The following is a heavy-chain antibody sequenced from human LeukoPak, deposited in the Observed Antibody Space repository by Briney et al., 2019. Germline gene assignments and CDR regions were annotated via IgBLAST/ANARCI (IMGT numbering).Heavy chain of an antibody. CDR1: GGSISSGGYY. V-gene: IGHV4-31*03. CDR2: IYYSGST. D-gene: IGHD5-18*01. J-gene: IGHJ3*02. Sequence: PSQTLSLTCTVSGGSISSGGYYWSWIRQHAGKGLEWIGYIYYSGSTYYNPSLKSRVTISVDTSKNQFSLKLSSVTAADTAVYYCARVGYSYGFSPDAFDIWGQGTMVTVSS. CDR3: ARVGYSYGFSPDAFDI.